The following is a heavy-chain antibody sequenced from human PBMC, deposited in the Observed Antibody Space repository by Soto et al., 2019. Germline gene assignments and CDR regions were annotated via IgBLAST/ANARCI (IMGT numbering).Heavy chain of an antibody. J-gene: IGHJ4*02. Sequence: QVQLVESGGGVVQPGRSLRLSCAASGFTFSSYGMHWVRQAPGKGLEWVAVISYDGSNKYYADSVKGRFTISRDNSKNTLYMQMNSLRAEDKAVYYRAQDGAGIVANKPDYWGQGTLVTVSA. CDR3: AQDGAGIVANKPDY. D-gene: IGHD5-12*01. V-gene: IGHV3-30*18. CDR1: GFTFSSYG. CDR2: ISYDGSNK.